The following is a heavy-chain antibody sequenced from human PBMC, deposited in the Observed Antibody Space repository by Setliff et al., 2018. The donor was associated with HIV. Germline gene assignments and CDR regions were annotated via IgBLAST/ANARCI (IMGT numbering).Heavy chain of an antibody. Sequence: SVKVSCKASGDTFNSHAISWVRQAPGQGLEWMGGIISIFGTPNYAQKFKGRLTITADESTSTVYMELSSLRSEDTAVYYCARDSRDIVVVIAPEPEPYYYYGMDVWGEGTTVTVSS. J-gene: IGHJ6*04. CDR1: GDTFNSHA. CDR2: IISIFGTP. V-gene: IGHV1-69*13. CDR3: ARDSRDIVVVIAPEPEPYYYYGMDV. D-gene: IGHD2-15*01.